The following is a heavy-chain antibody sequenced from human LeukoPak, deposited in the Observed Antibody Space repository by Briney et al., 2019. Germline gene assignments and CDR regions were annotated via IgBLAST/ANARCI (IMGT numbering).Heavy chain of an antibody. Sequence: GGSLRLSCEVSGFTFGDYWMHWVRQPPGKGLAWVSRINGDERSRAYADSVKGRFTISRDNSKNTLYLQMNSLRVEDTGTYYCARDRAERNWTYHTLFDSWGQGTPVIVSS. CDR3: ARDRAERNWTYHTLFDS. J-gene: IGHJ4*02. D-gene: IGHD1-7*01. V-gene: IGHV3-74*01. CDR1: GFTFGDYW. CDR2: INGDERSR.